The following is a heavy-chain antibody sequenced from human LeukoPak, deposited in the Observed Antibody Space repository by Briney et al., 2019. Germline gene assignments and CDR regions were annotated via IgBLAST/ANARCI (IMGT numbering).Heavy chain of an antibody. CDR1: GFTFSSYA. CDR3: AKDHSSGIPYYFDY. D-gene: IGHD6-19*01. J-gene: IGHJ4*02. V-gene: IGHV3-23*01. Sequence: GGSLRLSCAASGFTFSSYAMSWVRQAPGRGLEWVSAISGSGGSTYYANSVKGRFTTSRDNSKNTLYLQMNSLRAEDTAVYYCAKDHSSGIPYYFDYWGQGTLVAVSS. CDR2: ISGSGGST.